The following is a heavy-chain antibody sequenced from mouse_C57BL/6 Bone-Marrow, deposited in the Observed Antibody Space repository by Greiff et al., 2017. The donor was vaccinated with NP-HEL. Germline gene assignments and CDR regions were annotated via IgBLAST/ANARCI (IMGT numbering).Heavy chain of an antibody. J-gene: IGHJ2*01. CDR2: ISSGGSYT. D-gene: IGHD1-1*02. CDR3: ARHDYGHYFDY. Sequence: EVHLVESGGDLVKPGGSLKLSCAASGFTFSSYGMSWVRQTPDKRLEWVATISSGGSYTYYPDSVKGRFTISRDNAKNTLYLQMSSLKSEDTAMYYGARHDYGHYFDYWGQGTTLTVSS. CDR1: GFTFSSYG. V-gene: IGHV5-6*01.